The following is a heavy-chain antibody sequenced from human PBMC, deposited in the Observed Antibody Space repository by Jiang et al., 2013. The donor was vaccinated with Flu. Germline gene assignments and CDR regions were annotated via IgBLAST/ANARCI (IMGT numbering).Heavy chain of an antibody. D-gene: IGHD2-15*01. J-gene: IGHJ4*02. CDR2: ISSSGSTI. V-gene: IGHV3-48*03. Sequence: QLVESGGGLVQPGGSLRLSCAASGFTFSSYEMNWVRQAPGKGLEWVSYISSSGSTIYYADSVKGRFTISRDNAKNSLYLQMNSLRAEDTAVYYCARGLVAATTIDYWGQGTLVTVSS. CDR1: GFTFSSYE. CDR3: ARGLVAATTIDY.